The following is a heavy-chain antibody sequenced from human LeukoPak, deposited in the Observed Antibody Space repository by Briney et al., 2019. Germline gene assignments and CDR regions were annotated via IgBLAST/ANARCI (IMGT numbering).Heavy chain of an antibody. J-gene: IGHJ3*02. CDR2: ISYSGST. CDR3: ARETRLHSGSYSNDAFDI. Sequence: SETLSLTCTVSGGSISSYYWSWIRQPPGKGLEWIGYISYSGSTDYNPSLKSRVTISLDTSKNQFSLRLSSVTAADTAMYYCARETRLHSGSYSNDAFDIWGQGTMVTVSS. D-gene: IGHD1-26*01. CDR1: GGSISSYY. V-gene: IGHV4-59*01.